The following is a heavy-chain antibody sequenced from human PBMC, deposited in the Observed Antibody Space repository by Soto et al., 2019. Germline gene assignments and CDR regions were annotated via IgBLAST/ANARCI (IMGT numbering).Heavy chain of an antibody. Sequence: GGSLRLSCPASGFTFSSYAMHWVRQAPGKGLEWVAVISYDGSNKYYADSVKGRFTISRDNSKNTLYLQMNSLRAEDTAVYYCARGLEWELLSYFDYWGQGTLVTVSS. CDR3: ARGLEWELLSYFDY. D-gene: IGHD1-26*01. CDR1: GFTFSSYA. CDR2: ISYDGSNK. V-gene: IGHV3-30-3*01. J-gene: IGHJ4*02.